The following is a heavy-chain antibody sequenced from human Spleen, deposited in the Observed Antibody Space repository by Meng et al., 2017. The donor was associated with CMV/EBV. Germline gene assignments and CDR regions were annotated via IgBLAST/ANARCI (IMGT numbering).Heavy chain of an antibody. Sequence: ASVKVSCKASGYTFTTYGITWVRQAPGQGLEWMGWISAHNGNTNYAQDLQGRVTMTTDRSTSTAYMELRSLRSDDTAVYYCARSQYSSSWDIFDYWGQGTLVTVSS. V-gene: IGHV1-18*01. CDR3: ARSQYSSSWDIFDY. D-gene: IGHD6-13*01. CDR2: ISAHNGNT. CDR1: GYTFTTYG. J-gene: IGHJ4*02.